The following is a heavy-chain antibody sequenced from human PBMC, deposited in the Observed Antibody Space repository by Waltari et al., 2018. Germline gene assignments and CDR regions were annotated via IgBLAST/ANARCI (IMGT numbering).Heavy chain of an antibody. J-gene: IGHJ6*03. CDR1: GFTFSSYS. V-gene: IGHV3-21*01. Sequence: EVQLVESGGGLVKPGGSLRLSCAASGFTFSSYSMNWVRQAPGKGLEWVSSISSSSSYLYYADSLKGRFTISRDNAKNSLYLQMNSLRAEDTSVYYCARAGRKCSGGSCYRSYYYMDVWGKGTTVTVSS. CDR2: ISSSSSYL. D-gene: IGHD2-15*01. CDR3: ARAGRKCSGGSCYRSYYYMDV.